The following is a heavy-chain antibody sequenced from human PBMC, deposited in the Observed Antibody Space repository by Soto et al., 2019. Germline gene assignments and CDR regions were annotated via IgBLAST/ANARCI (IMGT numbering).Heavy chain of an antibody. J-gene: IGHJ5*02. V-gene: IGHV4-4*07. Sequence: QVQLQESGPGLVKPSETLSLTCTVSGGSITDYSWVWIRQPAGKGLEWIGRIFSSGSTNYNPSPMGRITMALDTSKNEFSLKLNSATATDTAVYFCARDQGVVVTADNWFDPWGQGILVTVSS. CDR1: GGSITDYS. D-gene: IGHD2-21*02. CDR2: IFSSGST. CDR3: ARDQGVVVTADNWFDP.